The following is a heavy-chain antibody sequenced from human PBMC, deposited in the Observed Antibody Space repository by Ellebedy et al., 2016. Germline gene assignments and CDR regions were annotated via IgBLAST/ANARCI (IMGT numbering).Heavy chain of an antibody. D-gene: IGHD3-10*01. CDR3: ARAGTYYGLLES. V-gene: IGHV3-23*01. CDR2: AHGGAGVT. CDR1: GIGFGSNA. Sequence: LSLTCAASGIGFGSNAMNWVRQPPGKRLEWVSLAHGGAGVTYYADSVRGRFIISRDDSKNTLFLQMNSLRVEDTCVYYCARAGTYYGLLESWGQGTLVTVSS. J-gene: IGHJ4*02.